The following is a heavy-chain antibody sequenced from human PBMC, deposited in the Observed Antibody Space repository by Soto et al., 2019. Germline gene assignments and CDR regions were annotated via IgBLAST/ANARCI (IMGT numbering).Heavy chain of an antibody. CDR2: ISSSSSTI. J-gene: IGHJ2*01. CDR3: ARDSTDRYCSGGSCYFYWYFDL. V-gene: IGHV3-48*01. Sequence: GRSLRLSYAASGFTFSDYSMNLVRQAPGKGLEWVSYISSSSSTIYYADSVKGRFTISRDNAKNSLYLQMNSLRAEDTAVYYCARDSTDRYCSGGSCYFYWYFDLWGRGTLVTVSS. CDR1: GFTFSDYS. D-gene: IGHD2-15*01.